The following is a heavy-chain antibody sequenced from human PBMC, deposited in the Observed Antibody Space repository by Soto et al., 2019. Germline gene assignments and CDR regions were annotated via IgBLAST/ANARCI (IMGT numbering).Heavy chain of an antibody. V-gene: IGHV1-3*01. CDR1: GYTFSTYA. Sequence: ASVKVSCKASGYTFSTYALHWVRQAPGQGLEWMGWINGGNGHTRYSQKFKDRVAISRDTPASTAYMELSGMRSEDTAVYYCARGKGMEENYYYYGMDVWGQGTTVTVSS. J-gene: IGHJ6*02. D-gene: IGHD1-1*01. CDR2: INGGNGHT. CDR3: ARGKGMEENYYYYGMDV.